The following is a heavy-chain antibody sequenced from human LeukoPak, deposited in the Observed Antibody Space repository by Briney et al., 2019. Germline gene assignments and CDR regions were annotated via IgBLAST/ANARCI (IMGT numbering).Heavy chain of an antibody. Sequence: ASVKVSCKASGYTFTSYDINWVRQATGHGLEWMGWMSPNSGNTGYAQKFQGRVTMTRNTSISTAYMDLSSLTSEDTAVYYCAREIGDSSGYFPFDYWGQGTLVTVSS. V-gene: IGHV1-8*01. CDR3: AREIGDSSGYFPFDY. D-gene: IGHD3-22*01. CDR2: MSPNSGNT. J-gene: IGHJ4*02. CDR1: GYTFTSYD.